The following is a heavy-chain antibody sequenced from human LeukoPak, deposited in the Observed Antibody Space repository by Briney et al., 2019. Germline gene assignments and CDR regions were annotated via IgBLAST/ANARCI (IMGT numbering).Heavy chain of an antibody. CDR2: VWDDGNEQ. V-gene: IGHV3-33*01. Sequence: QTGRSLRLSCAASGFNFNSYIMHWVRQAPDKGLEWVALVWDDGNEQYYADPVKGRFTISRDNSKNTLYLQMNSLRVEDTAVYYCAREEYSTSFDYWGQGTLVTVSP. CDR1: GFNFNSYI. J-gene: IGHJ4*02. D-gene: IGHD6-6*01. CDR3: AREEYSTSFDY.